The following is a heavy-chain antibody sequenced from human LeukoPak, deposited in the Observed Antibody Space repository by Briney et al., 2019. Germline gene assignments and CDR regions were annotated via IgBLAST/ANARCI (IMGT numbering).Heavy chain of an antibody. CDR3: ARDRPYAVVVADRFDY. J-gene: IGHJ4*02. CDR1: GYTFTSYG. CDR2: ISAYNGNT. Sequence: GASVKVSCKASGYTFTSYGISWVRQAPGQGLEWMGWISAYNGNTNYAQKLQGRVTMTTDTSTSTAYMELRSLRSDDTAVYYCARDRPYAVVVADRFDYWGQGTLVTVSS. D-gene: IGHD2-15*01. V-gene: IGHV1-18*01.